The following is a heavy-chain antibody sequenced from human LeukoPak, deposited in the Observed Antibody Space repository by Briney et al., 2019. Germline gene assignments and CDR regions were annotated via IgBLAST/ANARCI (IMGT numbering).Heavy chain of an antibody. D-gene: IGHD3-9*01. Sequence: GASVKVSCKASGYTFTGYYMHWVRQAPGQGLEWMGIINPSGGSTSYAQKFQGRVTMTRDTSTSTVYMELSSLRSEDTAVYYCARSVLRYFDLDYWGQGTLVTVSS. CDR3: ARSVLRYFDLDY. V-gene: IGHV1-46*01. CDR1: GYTFTGYY. CDR2: INPSGGST. J-gene: IGHJ4*02.